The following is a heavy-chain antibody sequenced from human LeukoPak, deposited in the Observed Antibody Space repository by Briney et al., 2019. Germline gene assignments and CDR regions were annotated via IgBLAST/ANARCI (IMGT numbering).Heavy chain of an antibody. Sequence: ASVKVSCKASGYTFTSYAMNWVRQAPGQGLEWMGWINTNTGNPTYAQGFTGRFAFSLDTSVSTAYLQICSLKAEDTAVYYCARENYDSSGYYNNWFDPWGQGTLVTVSS. V-gene: IGHV7-4-1*01. D-gene: IGHD3-22*01. J-gene: IGHJ5*02. CDR2: INTNTGNP. CDR1: GYTFTSYA. CDR3: ARENYDSSGYYNNWFDP.